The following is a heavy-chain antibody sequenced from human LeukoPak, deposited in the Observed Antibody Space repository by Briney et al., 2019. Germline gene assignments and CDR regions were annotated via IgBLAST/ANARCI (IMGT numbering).Heavy chain of an antibody. CDR3: AKNLWFGELLSSFDY. CDR1: GFTFSSYG. CDR2: ISYDGSKK. J-gene: IGHJ4*02. Sequence: PGGSLKLSCAASGFTFSSYGMHWVRRAPGKGLEWVAVISYDGSKKYYADSVKGRFTISIDNSKNTLYLQMNSLRAEDTAVYYCAKNLWFGELLSSFDYWGQGTQVTVSS. D-gene: IGHD3-10*01. V-gene: IGHV3-30*18.